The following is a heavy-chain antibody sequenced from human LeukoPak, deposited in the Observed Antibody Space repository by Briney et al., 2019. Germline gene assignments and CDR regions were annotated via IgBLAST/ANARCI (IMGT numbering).Heavy chain of an antibody. CDR3: AKDRGPAAGQGNPNWFDP. Sequence: GGSLRLSCAASGFTFSSYAVSWVRQAPGKGLEWVSAISGSGGSTYYADSVKGRFTISRDNSKSTLYLQMNSLRAEDTAVYYCAKDRGPAAGQGNPNWFDPWGQGTLVTVSS. D-gene: IGHD6-13*01. V-gene: IGHV3-23*01. J-gene: IGHJ5*02. CDR2: ISGSGGST. CDR1: GFTFSSYA.